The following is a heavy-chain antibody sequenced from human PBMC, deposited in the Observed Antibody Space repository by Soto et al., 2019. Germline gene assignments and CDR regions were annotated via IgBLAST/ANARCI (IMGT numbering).Heavy chain of an antibody. V-gene: IGHV3-72*01. D-gene: IGHD2-21*02. CDR2: TRNKANSYTT. CDR3: VSHVVVTLINAFDI. CDR1: GFTFSDHY. Sequence: EVQLVESGGGLVQHGGSLSLSCAASGFTFSDHYMDWVRQAPGKGLEWVGRTRNKANSYTTEYAASVKGRFTISRDDSKHSLYLQMNSLKTEDTAVYYCVSHVVVTLINAFDIWGQGTMVTVSS. J-gene: IGHJ3*02.